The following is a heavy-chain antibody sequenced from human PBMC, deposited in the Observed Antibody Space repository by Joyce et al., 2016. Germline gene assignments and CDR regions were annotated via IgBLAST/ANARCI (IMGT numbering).Heavy chain of an antibody. CDR2: IANDGTFK. D-gene: IGHD3-22*01. J-gene: IGHJ5*02. CDR1: GFTFPEYA. Sequence: QVQLVESGGRMVQPGRSLRLSCATSGFTFPEYAFNWVRQAPGKGLECVAIIANDGTFKYYPDSVKGRFTITRDNSKNTVYLQMNNLRSEDTGVYSCTRAPFYDSSGYYDLWGQGTLVTVSS. V-gene: IGHV3-30-3*01. CDR3: TRAPFYDSSGYYDL.